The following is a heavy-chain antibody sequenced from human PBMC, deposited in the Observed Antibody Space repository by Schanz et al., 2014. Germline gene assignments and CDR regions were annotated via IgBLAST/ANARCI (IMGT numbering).Heavy chain of an antibody. Sequence: EVQLVESGGGLVQPGGSLRLSCAASGFSFSSYSMNWVRQDPGKGLVWVSFIYIGGNTYYADSVKGRFTISRDNAKRSLFLQMNSLRVEDTAVYFCVSQTGSPNYWGQGTLVAVSA. V-gene: IGHV3-48*04. J-gene: IGHJ4*02. CDR2: IYIGGNT. CDR3: VSQTGSPNY. D-gene: IGHD6-13*01. CDR1: GFSFSSYS.